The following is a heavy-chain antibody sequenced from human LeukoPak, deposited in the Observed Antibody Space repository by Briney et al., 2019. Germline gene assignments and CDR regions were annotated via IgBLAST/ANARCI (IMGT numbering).Heavy chain of an antibody. D-gene: IGHD3-9*01. CDR1: GGSFSGYY. J-gene: IGHJ6*02. Sequence: SETLSLTCAVYGGSFSGYYWSWIRQPPGKGLEWIGEINHSGSTNYNPSLKSRVTLSVDTSKNQFSLKLSSVTAADTAVYYCARDMVLRYSHYYYGMDVWGQGTTVTVS. CDR2: INHSGST. CDR3: ARDMVLRYSHYYYGMDV. V-gene: IGHV4-34*01.